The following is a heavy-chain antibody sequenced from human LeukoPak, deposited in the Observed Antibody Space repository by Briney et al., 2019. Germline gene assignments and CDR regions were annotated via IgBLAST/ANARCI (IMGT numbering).Heavy chain of an antibody. Sequence: GGSLRLSCAASGFTFSSYSMNWVRQAPGKGLEWVSSISSSSSYIYYADSVKGRFTISRDNAKNSLYLQMNSLRAEDTAVYYCARTGYSSSSAAYYYYYMDVWGKGTTVTVSS. CDR2: ISSSSSYI. CDR1: GFTFSSYS. D-gene: IGHD6-6*01. V-gene: IGHV3-21*01. CDR3: ARTGYSSSSAAYYYYYMDV. J-gene: IGHJ6*03.